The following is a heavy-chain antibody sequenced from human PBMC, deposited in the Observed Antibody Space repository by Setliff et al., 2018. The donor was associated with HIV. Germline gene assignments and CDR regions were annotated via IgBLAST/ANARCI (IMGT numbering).Heavy chain of an antibody. CDR3: ASGREAVAGALHFDY. D-gene: IGHD6-19*01. V-gene: IGHV3-23*01. Sequence: GGSLRLSCAASGFTFSNFAINWVRQAPGKGLEWVSTISGRGTNTYYADSVKGRFTISRDNSKNTFSLELNSVTAADTAVYYCASGREAVAGALHFDYWGQGPLVTVSS. CDR2: ISGRGTNT. J-gene: IGHJ4*02. CDR1: GFTFSNFA.